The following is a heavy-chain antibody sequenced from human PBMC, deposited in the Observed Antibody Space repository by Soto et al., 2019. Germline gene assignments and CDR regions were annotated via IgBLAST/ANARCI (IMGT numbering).Heavy chain of an antibody. Sequence: ASVTVSCKASGYTFTSYGISWVRQAPGQGLEWMGWISAYNGNTNYAQKLQGRVTMTTDTSTSTAYMELRSLRSDDTAVYYCARFLFDYGDYYYYYYGMDVWGQGTTVTVSS. CDR1: GYTFTSYG. J-gene: IGHJ6*02. D-gene: IGHD4-17*01. CDR2: ISAYNGNT. CDR3: ARFLFDYGDYYYYYYGMDV. V-gene: IGHV1-18*01.